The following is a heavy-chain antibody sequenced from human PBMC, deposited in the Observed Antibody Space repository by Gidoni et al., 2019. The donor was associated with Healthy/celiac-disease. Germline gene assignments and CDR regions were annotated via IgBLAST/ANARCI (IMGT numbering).Heavy chain of an antibody. Sequence: QFQLVQSGAEVKKPGVSVKVSCKASGYTFTSYGISWVRQSPGQGFEWPRWISAYNGNTNYAQKLQGRVTMTTDTSTSTAYVERRSLRSDDTAVYDCARDLPLLHPPTNCPYDFWSGCPPLPNYYYCGMDVWGQGTTVTVSS. D-gene: IGHD3-3*01. V-gene: IGHV1-18*01. J-gene: IGHJ6*02. CDR1: GYTFTSYG. CDR2: ISAYNGNT. CDR3: ARDLPLLHPPTNCPYDFWSGCPPLPNYYYCGMDV.